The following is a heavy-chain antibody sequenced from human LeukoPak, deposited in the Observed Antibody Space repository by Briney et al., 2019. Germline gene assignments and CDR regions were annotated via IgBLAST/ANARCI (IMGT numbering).Heavy chain of an antibody. V-gene: IGHV4-59*01. CDR2: ISYSGST. CDR3: ARGGLSLDY. D-gene: IGHD2-8*01. CDR1: GGSISTDY. J-gene: IGHJ4*02. Sequence: SETLSLTCTVSGGSISTDYWSWIRQPPGKGLEWIGYISYSGSTSYNPSPKSRVTISVDTSKNQFSLKLNSVTAADTAVYYCARGGLSLDYWGQGTLVTVSS.